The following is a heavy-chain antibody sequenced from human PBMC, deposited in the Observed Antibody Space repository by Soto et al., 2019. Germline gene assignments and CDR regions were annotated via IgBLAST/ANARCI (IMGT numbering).Heavy chain of an antibody. Sequence: GGSLRLSCAASGFTFSSYAMSWVRQAPGKGLEWVSAISGSGGRTYYANSVKGRFTNSRDNSKNARYLQMNSLRAEDTAVYYCAKAGPDIAAAEGDYYYYYMDVWGKGTTVTVSS. V-gene: IGHV3-23*01. CDR3: AKAGPDIAAAEGDYYYYYMDV. J-gene: IGHJ6*03. D-gene: IGHD6-13*01. CDR1: GFTFSSYA. CDR2: ISGSGGRT.